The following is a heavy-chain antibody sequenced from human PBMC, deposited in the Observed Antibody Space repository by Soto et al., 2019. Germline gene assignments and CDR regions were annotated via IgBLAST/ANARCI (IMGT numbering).Heavy chain of an antibody. CDR3: ARDGGGYSYGYSAY. CDR1: GFTFSSYT. Sequence: PGGSLRLSCAASGFTFSSYTINWVRQAPGRGLEWVSSISSSGAYIYYADSVTGRFTISRDNAKNSLYLQMNSLRAEDTAVYYCARDGGGYSYGYSAYWGQGTLVTVYS. D-gene: IGHD5-18*01. J-gene: IGHJ4*02. CDR2: ISSSGAYI. V-gene: IGHV3-21*01.